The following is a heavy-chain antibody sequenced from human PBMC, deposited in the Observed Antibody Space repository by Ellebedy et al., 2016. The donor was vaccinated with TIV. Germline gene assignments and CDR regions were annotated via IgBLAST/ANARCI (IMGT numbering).Heavy chain of an antibody. CDR1: GGSISSYY. V-gene: IGHV4-59*01. CDR3: ARVMAQYYYGSGSYIPTYTTWYGMDV. J-gene: IGHJ6*02. CDR2: IYYSGST. D-gene: IGHD3-10*01. Sequence: MPSETLSLTCTVSGGSISSYYWTWTRQPPGKGLEWLGYIYYSGSTNYNPSLKCRVTISVDTSKNQFSLKLSSVTAADTAVYYCARVMAQYYYGSGSYIPTYTTWYGMDVWGQGTTVTVSS.